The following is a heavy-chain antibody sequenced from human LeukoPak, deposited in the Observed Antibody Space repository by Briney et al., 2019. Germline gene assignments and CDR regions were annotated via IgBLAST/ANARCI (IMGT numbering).Heavy chain of an antibody. J-gene: IGHJ4*02. CDR2: IYPGDSDT. CDR1: GYSFTSYW. Sequence: GASMQISCKGSGYSFTSYWIGWVRQMPGKGLEWMGIIYPGDSDTRYSPSFQGQVTISADKSISTAYLQWSSLKASDTAMYYCASSVDTATIDYWGQGPLVTVSS. CDR3: ASSVDTATIDY. V-gene: IGHV5-51*01. D-gene: IGHD5-18*01.